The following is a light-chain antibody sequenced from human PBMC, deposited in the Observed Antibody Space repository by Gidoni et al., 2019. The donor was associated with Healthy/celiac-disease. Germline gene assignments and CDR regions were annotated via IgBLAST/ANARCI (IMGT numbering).Light chain of an antibody. Sequence: DIQMTQSPSSLSASVADGVTITCRARQSISSYLNCYQQKPGKAPKLLIYAASTLQSRVPSRFSGGGSGTDFPLTISSLQPEDFATYYCQQSYSTRRTFGGGTKVEIK. CDR1: QSISSY. V-gene: IGKV1-39*01. CDR2: AAS. CDR3: QQSYSTRRT. J-gene: IGKJ4*01.